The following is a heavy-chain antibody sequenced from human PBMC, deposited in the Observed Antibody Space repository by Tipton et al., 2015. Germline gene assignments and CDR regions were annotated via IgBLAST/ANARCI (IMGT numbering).Heavy chain of an antibody. CDR2: ISWNSGNT. Sequence: SLRLSCAASGFSFDDYAMHWVRQAPGKGLEWVSSISWNSGNTGYADSVKGRFTISRDNAKNSLYLQMNSLRAEDTAVYYCAREWGTIFGVVNPRRYFDLWGRGTLVTVSS. CDR1: GFSFDDYA. J-gene: IGHJ2*01. V-gene: IGHV3-9*01. D-gene: IGHD3-3*01. CDR3: AREWGTIFGVVNPRRYFDL.